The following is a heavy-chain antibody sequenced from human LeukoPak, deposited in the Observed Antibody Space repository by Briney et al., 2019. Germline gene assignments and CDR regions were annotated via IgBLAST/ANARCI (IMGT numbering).Heavy chain of an antibody. J-gene: IGHJ4*02. D-gene: IGHD3-10*01. CDR1: GFTFSSYS. V-gene: IGHV3-48*01. CDR2: ISSSSSTI. Sequence: PGGSLRLSCAASGFTFSSYSMNWVRQAPGKGLEWVSYISSSSSTIYYADSVKGRFTISRDNAKNSLYLQMNSLRAEDTAVYYCAREPMVRGVMVWGQGTLVTVSS. CDR3: AREPMVRGVMV.